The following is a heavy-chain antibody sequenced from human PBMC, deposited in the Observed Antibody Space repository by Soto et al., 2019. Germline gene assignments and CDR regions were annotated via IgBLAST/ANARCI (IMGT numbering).Heavy chain of an antibody. CDR3: ARGSSLGFDS. CDR2: ISAYNGNT. V-gene: IGHV1-18*01. J-gene: IGHJ4*02. CDR1: GFTFTSYD. Sequence: QVQLVQSGAEVRKPGASVKVSCKASGFTFTSYDITWVRQAPGQGLEWMGWISAYNGNTNYAQNIQDRVTMTTDTSTTTAYMELRSLRSDDTAVYYCARGSSLGFDSWGQGTLVTVSS.